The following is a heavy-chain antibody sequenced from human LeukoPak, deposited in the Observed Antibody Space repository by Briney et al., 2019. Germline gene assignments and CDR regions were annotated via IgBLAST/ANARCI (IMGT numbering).Heavy chain of an antibody. Sequence: PSETLSLTCTVSGGSISSYYWSWIRQPVGKGLEWIGRISTSGSTNYSPSLKSRVSMSVDASKNQFSLRLSSVTAADAAVYYCAREDTGDYYSYYFDYWGQGTLVTVSS. CDR3: AREDTGDYYSYYFDY. D-gene: IGHD3-22*01. J-gene: IGHJ4*02. CDR2: ISTSGST. V-gene: IGHV4-4*07. CDR1: GGSISSYY.